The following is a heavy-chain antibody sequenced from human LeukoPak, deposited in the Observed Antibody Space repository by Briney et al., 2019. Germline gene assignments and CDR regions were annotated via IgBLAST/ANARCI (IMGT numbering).Heavy chain of an antibody. V-gene: IGHV3-11*01. CDR3: ARDIGRQLGYYYGMDV. J-gene: IGHJ6*02. CDR2: ISSSGSTI. Sequence: GGSLRLSCAASGFTFSDYYMSWIRQAPGKGLEWVSYISSSGSTIYYADSVKGRFTISRDNAKNSLYLQMNSLRAEDTAVYYCARDIGRQLGYYYGMDVWGQGTTVTVSS. CDR1: GFTFSDYY. D-gene: IGHD6-6*01.